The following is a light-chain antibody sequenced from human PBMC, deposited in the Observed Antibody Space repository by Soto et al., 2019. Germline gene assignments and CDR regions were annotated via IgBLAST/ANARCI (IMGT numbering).Light chain of an antibody. CDR1: QSVSSSY. V-gene: IGKV3-20*01. CDR3: QQYCSSAVT. J-gene: IGKJ4*01. CDR2: GAS. Sequence: EIVLTQSPGTLSLSPGERATLSCRASQSVSSSYLAWYQQKPGQAPRLLIYGASSRATGIPDRFSGSGSGTDFTLTISRLEPEDFAVYYCQQYCSSAVTFGGGTKVEIK.